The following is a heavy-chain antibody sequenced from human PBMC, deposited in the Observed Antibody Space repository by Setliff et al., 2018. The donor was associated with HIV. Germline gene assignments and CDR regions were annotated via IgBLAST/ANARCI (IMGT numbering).Heavy chain of an antibody. J-gene: IGHJ6*02. CDR2: IDLDGSEK. D-gene: IGHD3-10*01. Sequence: RLSCVASGFSFNNYWMCWVRQAPGQGLEWVANIDLDGSEKNYVESVKGRFTISRDNAENSLNLQMNSLRADDTATYYCARKLRPGHGVDVWGQGTTVT. CDR1: GFSFNNYW. V-gene: IGHV3-7*01. CDR3: ARKLRPGHGVDV.